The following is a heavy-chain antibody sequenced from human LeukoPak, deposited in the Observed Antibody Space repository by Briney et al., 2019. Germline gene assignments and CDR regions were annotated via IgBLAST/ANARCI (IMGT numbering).Heavy chain of an antibody. Sequence: SQTLSLTCTVSGGSISSGSYYWSWIRQPAGKGLEWIGRIYTSGSTNYNPSLKSRVTISVDTSKNQFSLKLSSVTAADTAVYYCAREDGYNSGPPDYWGQGTLVTVSS. CDR2: IYTSGST. V-gene: IGHV4-61*02. D-gene: IGHD5-24*01. CDR1: GGSISSGSYY. CDR3: AREDGYNSGPPDY. J-gene: IGHJ4*02.